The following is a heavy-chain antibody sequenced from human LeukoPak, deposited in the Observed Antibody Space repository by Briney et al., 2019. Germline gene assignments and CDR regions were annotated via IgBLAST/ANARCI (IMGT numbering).Heavy chain of an antibody. D-gene: IGHD1-26*01. CDR1: GYTFTSYY. CDR2: INPNSGGT. Sequence: ASVKVSCKASGYTFTSYYMHWVRQAPGQGLEWMGWINPNSGGTNYAQKIQGRVTMTRDTSISTAYMELSRLRSDDTAVYYCARTRGSWAAFDIWGQGTMVTVSS. CDR3: ARTRGSWAAFDI. V-gene: IGHV1-2*02. J-gene: IGHJ3*02.